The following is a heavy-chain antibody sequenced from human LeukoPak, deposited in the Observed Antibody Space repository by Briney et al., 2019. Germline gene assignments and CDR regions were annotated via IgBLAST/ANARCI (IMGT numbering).Heavy chain of an antibody. CDR2: ISYDGSNE. V-gene: IGHV3-30*04. D-gene: IGHD2-21*01. CDR3: ARDKYSL. J-gene: IGHJ3*01. CDR1: GFTFSSYV. Sequence: GGSLRLSCAASGFTFSSYVMHWVRQAPGKGLEWVAIISYDGSNEYYADSVKGRFTISRDNSKNTLYLQMNSLRAEDTAVYYCARDKYSLWGQGTMVTVSS.